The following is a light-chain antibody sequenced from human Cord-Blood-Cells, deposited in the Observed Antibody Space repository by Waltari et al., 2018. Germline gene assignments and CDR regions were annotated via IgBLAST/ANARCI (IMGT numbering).Light chain of an antibody. CDR1: SSNIGPGYD. Sequence: QSVLTQPPSVSGAPGQRVTISCTGSSSNIGPGYDVPWYQQLPGTAPKPPIYGNSNRPSGVPDRFSGSKSGTSASLAITGLQAEDEADYYCQSYDSSLSGSVFGGGTKLTVL. CDR3: QSYDSSLSGSV. CDR2: GNS. V-gene: IGLV1-40*01. J-gene: IGLJ2*01.